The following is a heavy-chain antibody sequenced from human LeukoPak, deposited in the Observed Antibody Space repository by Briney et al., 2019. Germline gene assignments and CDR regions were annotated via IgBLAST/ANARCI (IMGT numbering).Heavy chain of an antibody. D-gene: IGHD5-12*01. CDR2: ISSSGSTI. CDR1: GFTFSDYY. CDR3: AGDLGGYDASGRDPFDY. Sequence: GGSLRLSCAAPGFTFSDYYMSWIRQAPGKGLEWVSCISSSGSTIYYADSVKGRFTISRDNAKNSLYLQMNSLRAEDTAVYYCAGDLGGYDASGRDPFDYWGQGTLVTVSS. V-gene: IGHV3-11*01. J-gene: IGHJ4*02.